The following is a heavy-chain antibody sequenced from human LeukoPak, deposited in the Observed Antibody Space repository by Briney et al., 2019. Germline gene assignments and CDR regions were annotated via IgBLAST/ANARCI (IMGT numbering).Heavy chain of an antibody. CDR1: GVSISSSSYY. J-gene: IGHJ3*02. Sequence: PSETLFLTCTVSGVSISSSSYYWGWIRQPPGKGLEWIGSIYYSGSTYYNPSLKSRVTISVDTSKNQFSLKLSSVTAADTAVYYCAREGRDPDGYSYYAFDIWGQGTMVTVSS. CDR3: AREGRDPDGYSYYAFDI. D-gene: IGHD5-18*01. V-gene: IGHV4-39*07. CDR2: IYYSGST.